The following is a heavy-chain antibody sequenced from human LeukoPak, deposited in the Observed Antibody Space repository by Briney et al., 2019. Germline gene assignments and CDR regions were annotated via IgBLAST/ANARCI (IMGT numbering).Heavy chain of an antibody. D-gene: IGHD1-26*01. J-gene: IGHJ5*02. Sequence: TSGTLSLTCAVSGGSISSSNWWSWVRQPPGKGLEWIGEIYHSGSTNYNPSLKSPVTISVDKSKNQFSLKLSSVTAADTAVYYCAKASVGARFFDPWGQGTLVTVSS. V-gene: IGHV4-4*02. CDR1: GGSISSSNW. CDR3: AKASVGARFFDP. CDR2: IYHSGST.